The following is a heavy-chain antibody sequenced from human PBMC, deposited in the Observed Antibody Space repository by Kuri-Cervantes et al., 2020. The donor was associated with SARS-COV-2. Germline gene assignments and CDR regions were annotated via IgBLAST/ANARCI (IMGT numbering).Heavy chain of an antibody. J-gene: IGHJ2*01. V-gene: IGHV5-51*01. Sequence: KVSCKGSGYTFTNYWIGWARQMPGKGLEWMAIIYPGDSGTKYSPSFQGQVSISADKSTDTAYLQWSSLKASDTAIYFCAKGRGYWYFDLWGRGTLVTVSS. CDR3: AKGRGYWYFDL. D-gene: IGHD1-26*01. CDR2: IYPGDSGT. CDR1: GYTFTNYW.